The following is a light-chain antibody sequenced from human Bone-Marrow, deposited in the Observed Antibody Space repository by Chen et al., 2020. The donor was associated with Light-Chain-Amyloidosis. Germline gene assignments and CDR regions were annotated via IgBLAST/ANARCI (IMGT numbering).Light chain of an antibody. CDR3: QYYQGSSQGV. CDR1: SGSIATNY. Sequence: NFMLTQPHSVSESPGKTVIISCTRSSGSIATNYVQWYQQRPGSSPTTVIYEDDQRPSGVPDRSTSASDRSSNSASLTISGLKTEDEADEYCQYYQGSSQGVFGGGTKLTVL. CDR2: EDD. V-gene: IGLV6-57*01. J-gene: IGLJ3*02.